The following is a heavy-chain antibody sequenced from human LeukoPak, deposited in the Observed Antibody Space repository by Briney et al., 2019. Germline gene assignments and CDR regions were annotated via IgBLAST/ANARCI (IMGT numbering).Heavy chain of an antibody. CDR1: GYTFTSYY. Sequence: ASVKVSCKASGYTFTSYYMHWVRQAPGQGLEWMGIINPSVGSTTYAQKFQGRVTMTRDMSTSTVYMELSSLRSEDTAVYYCKIYDSRPPDAFDIWGQGTMVTVSS. V-gene: IGHV1-46*01. D-gene: IGHD3-22*01. CDR3: KIYDSRPPDAFDI. CDR2: INPSVGST. J-gene: IGHJ3*02.